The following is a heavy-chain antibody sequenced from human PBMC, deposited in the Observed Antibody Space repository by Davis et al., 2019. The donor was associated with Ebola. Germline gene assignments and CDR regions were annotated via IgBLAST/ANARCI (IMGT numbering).Heavy chain of an antibody. V-gene: IGHV3-30*18. CDR2: ISYDGSNK. D-gene: IGHD1-26*01. CDR1: GFTFSSYG. J-gene: IGHJ4*02. CDR3: AKDPNTVGADGY. Sequence: PGGSLRLSCAASGFTFSSYGMHWVRQAPGKGLEWVAVISYDGSNKYYADSVKGRFTISRDNSKNTLYLQMSSLRAEDTAVYYCAKDPNTVGADGYWGQGTLVTVSS.